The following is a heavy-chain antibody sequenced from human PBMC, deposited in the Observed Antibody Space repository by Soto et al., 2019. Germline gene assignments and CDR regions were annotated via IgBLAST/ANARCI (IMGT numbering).Heavy chain of an antibody. V-gene: IGHV4-30-4*01. Sequence: SETLSLTCTVSGGSISSGDYYWSWIRQPPGKGLEWIGYIYYSGSTYYNPSPKSRVTISVDTSKNQFSLKLSSVTAADTAVYYCARTDYGTAYFDPWGQGSLVTVSS. CDR1: GGSISSGDYY. CDR3: ARTDYGTAYFDP. J-gene: IGHJ5*02. D-gene: IGHD3-10*01. CDR2: IYYSGST.